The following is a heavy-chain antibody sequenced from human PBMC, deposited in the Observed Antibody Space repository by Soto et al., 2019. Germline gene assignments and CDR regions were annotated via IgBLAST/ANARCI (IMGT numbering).Heavy chain of an antibody. J-gene: IGHJ4*02. CDR3: TKDRYDNFPNNWFSKY. CDR2: TSQSSVNT. Sequence: EVQLLESGGGLIQPGGSLRLSCAASGFSVSNYAMSCARQAPGKGLVWVSSTSQSSVNTYYAASVKGRFKISSDFSENTVYLQMDRLTADDTAVYFCTKDRYDNFPNNWFSKYWGQGILVTVSS. D-gene: IGHD3-9*01. CDR1: GFSVSNYA. V-gene: IGHV3-23*01.